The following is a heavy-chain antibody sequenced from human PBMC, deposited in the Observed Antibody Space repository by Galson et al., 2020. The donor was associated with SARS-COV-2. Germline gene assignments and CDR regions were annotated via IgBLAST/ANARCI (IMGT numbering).Heavy chain of an antibody. Sequence: GGSLRLSCGASGFTFSSYIMHWVRQAPGKGLEWMAVISYDLTNKYYAASVKGRFTISRDNSENTLYLQMNSLQADDTAIYYCARDRGGWQLNHFYGMDVWGQGTTVTVSS. CDR3: ARDRGGWQLNHFYGMDV. J-gene: IGHJ6*02. CDR1: GFTFSSYI. V-gene: IGHV3-30*03. D-gene: IGHD2-15*01. CDR2: ISYDLTNK.